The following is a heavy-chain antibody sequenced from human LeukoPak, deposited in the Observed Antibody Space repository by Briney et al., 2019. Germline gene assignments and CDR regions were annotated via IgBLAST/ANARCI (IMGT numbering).Heavy chain of an antibody. D-gene: IGHD5-18*01. Sequence: SETLSLTCAVSGYSISSGYYWGWIRQPPGKGLEWIGYIYYNGSTNYNPSLTNRVTISVDTSNNQFSLKLSSVTAADTAVYYCATYTGYNPRYYYYMDVWGKGTTVTVSS. CDR3: ATYTGYNPRYYYYMDV. CDR1: GYSISSGYY. J-gene: IGHJ6*03. CDR2: IYYNGST. V-gene: IGHV4-61*01.